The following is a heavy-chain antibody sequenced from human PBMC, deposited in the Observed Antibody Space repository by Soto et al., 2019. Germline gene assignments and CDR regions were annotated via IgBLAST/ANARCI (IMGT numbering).Heavy chain of an antibody. CDR2: GTYSGKI. CDR3: ARKYCSSTICYQYFDY. D-gene: IGHD2-2*01. J-gene: IGHJ4*02. V-gene: IGHV4-59*12. CDR1: GGSISDYY. Sequence: SETLSLTCTVSGGSISDYYWSWIRQPPGRGLEWIGSGTYSGKINYVPSLKSRVTISLDTSKNQLSLKLSSVTAADTAVYYCARKYCSSTICYQYFDYWGQGALVTVSS.